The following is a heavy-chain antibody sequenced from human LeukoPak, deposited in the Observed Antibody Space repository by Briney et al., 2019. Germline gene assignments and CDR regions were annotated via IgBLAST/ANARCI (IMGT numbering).Heavy chain of an antibody. CDR2: ISSSSSCI. Sequence: GGSLRLSCAASGFTVSSNYMSWVRQAPGKGLEWVSSISSSSSCIYYADSVKGRFTISRDNAKNSLHLQMNSLRAEDTAVYYCARGEGTNYWGQGTLVTVSS. J-gene: IGHJ4*02. CDR1: GFTVSSNY. CDR3: ARGEGTNY. V-gene: IGHV3-21*01. D-gene: IGHD1-26*01.